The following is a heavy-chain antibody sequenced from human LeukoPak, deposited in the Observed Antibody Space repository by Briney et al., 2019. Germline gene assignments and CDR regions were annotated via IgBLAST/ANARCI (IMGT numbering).Heavy chain of an antibody. CDR2: IHYTGRI. CDR1: GGSMNGHF. V-gene: IGHV4-59*11. J-gene: IGHJ3*02. Sequence: PSETLSLTCTVSGGSMNGHFWTWIRQPPGKGLEWIAFIHYTGRIRYNPSLQSRATISLDRSESRFSLKLTSVTAADSAVYYRARLLDNDGSGDPDTFDMWGQGTVVIVSS. CDR3: ARLLDNDGSGDPDTFDM. D-gene: IGHD3-22*01.